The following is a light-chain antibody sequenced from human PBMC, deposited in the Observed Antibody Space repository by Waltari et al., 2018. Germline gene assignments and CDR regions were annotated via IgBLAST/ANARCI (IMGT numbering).Light chain of an antibody. V-gene: IGKV1-5*03. Sequence: DIQMTQSPSTLSASAGERITITCRTSQSVKNNLAFDQQEPGKAPKVLIHKASRLEGGVPSRFSGSGYGTEFTLTISSLQPDDFATYYCQEYDSLPVTFGGGTRVEIK. CDR1: QSVKNN. J-gene: IGKJ4*01. CDR2: KAS. CDR3: QEYDSLPVT.